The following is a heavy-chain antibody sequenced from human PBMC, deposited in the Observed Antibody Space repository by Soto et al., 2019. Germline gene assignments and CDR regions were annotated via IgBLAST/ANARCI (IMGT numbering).Heavy chain of an antibody. Sequence: GGSLRLSCAASGFTFSSFGMHWVRQAPGKGLEWVSLIWYDGSKKSYGDSVKGRFTISADKSISTAYLQWSSLKASDTAMYYCARHSRPGYPPGSMDVWGQGTTVTVSS. V-gene: IGHV3-33*01. CDR1: GFTFSSFG. D-gene: IGHD3-9*01. CDR3: ARHSRPGYPPGSMDV. CDR2: IWYDGSKK. J-gene: IGHJ6*02.